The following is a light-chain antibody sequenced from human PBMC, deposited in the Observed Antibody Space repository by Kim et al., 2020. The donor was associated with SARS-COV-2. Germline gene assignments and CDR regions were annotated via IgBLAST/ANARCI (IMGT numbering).Light chain of an antibody. CDR2: GAS. CDR1: QSVSRN. J-gene: IGKJ4*01. V-gene: IGKV3-15*01. Sequence: VSPWERATLSCRASQSVSRNLAWYQQKPGQAPRLLIYGASTRATGFPARFSGSGSGTEFTLTISSLQSEDFAVYYCQQYNNWPLTFGGGTKVDIK. CDR3: QQYNNWPLT.